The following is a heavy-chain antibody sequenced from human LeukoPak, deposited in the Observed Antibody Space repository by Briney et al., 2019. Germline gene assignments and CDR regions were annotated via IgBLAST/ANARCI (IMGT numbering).Heavy chain of an antibody. CDR3: ARGIDY. J-gene: IGHJ4*02. Sequence: GGSLRLSCAASGFTFSSYGMSWVRQAPGKGLEWVSAISASGGSTAYADSVKGRFTISRDISKNTLYLHMNSLRAEDTAVYYCARGIDYWGRGTLVTVSS. CDR2: ISASGGST. V-gene: IGHV3-23*01. CDR1: GFTFSSYG.